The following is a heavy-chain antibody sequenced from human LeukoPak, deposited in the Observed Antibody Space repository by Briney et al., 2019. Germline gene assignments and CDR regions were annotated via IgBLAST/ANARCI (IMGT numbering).Heavy chain of an antibody. J-gene: IGHJ4*02. V-gene: IGHV3-30*02. Sequence: GGSLRLSCAASGFIFSTYHMHWVRQAPGKGLEWVAFIRYDGSKKHYVDSVKGRFTISRDNSKNTLYLQMNSLRAEDTAVYYCAKAELSPFVNWGQRTLVTVSS. CDR2: IRYDGSKK. CDR3: AKAELSPFVN. D-gene: IGHD1-1*01. CDR1: GFIFSTYH.